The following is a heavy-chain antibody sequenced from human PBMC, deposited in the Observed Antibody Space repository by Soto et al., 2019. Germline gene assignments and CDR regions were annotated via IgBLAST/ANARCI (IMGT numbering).Heavy chain of an antibody. J-gene: IGHJ1*01. CDR1: GGSVSSGSDY. V-gene: IGHV4-61*01. Sequence: SGSMDLRCGASGGSVSSGSDYWRWIRQPPGKGLEWIAYIYHSGSTNYNPSLMSRVTISVDTSKNQVSLKLRSVTPADTAVYYCARGQHNDYFQHWGQGTLVTVSS. CDR3: ARGQHNDYFQH. CDR2: IYHSGST. D-gene: IGHD1-1*01.